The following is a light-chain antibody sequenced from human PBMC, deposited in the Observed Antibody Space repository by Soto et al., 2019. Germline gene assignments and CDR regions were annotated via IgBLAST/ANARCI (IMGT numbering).Light chain of an antibody. CDR3: QQRSGWPPTWT. CDR2: DIS. V-gene: IGKV3-11*01. Sequence: ATLSFAPGEIATLSCRASQSDGSYLAWYQQEPGQAPRLLIYDISKRATGIPARFTGGGSGADFTLTISSLESEDFAVYYCQQRSGWPPTWTFGQGTKVDIK. J-gene: IGKJ1*01. CDR1: QSDGSY.